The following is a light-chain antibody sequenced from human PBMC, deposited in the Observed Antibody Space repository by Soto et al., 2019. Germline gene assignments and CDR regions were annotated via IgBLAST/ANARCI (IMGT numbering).Light chain of an antibody. CDR2: AAS. CDR3: QQSYGTPYT. J-gene: IGKJ2*01. CDR1: QSISSY. Sequence: DIPMTQSPSSLSASVGDRVTITCRASQSISSYLNWYQQKPGTAPKLLIYAASSLQSGVPSRFSGSGSGTHFTLPISSLQPEDFATYRCQQSYGTPYTFGQGTKLEIK. V-gene: IGKV1-39*01.